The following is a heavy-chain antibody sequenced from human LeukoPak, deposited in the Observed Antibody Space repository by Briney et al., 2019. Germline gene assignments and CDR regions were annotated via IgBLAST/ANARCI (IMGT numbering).Heavy chain of an antibody. CDR3: ARGRLGPDY. D-gene: IGHD3-9*01. CDR2: INHSGST. V-gene: IGHV4-34*01. CDR1: XXXXXGYY. J-gene: IGHJ4*02. Sequence: SEALXLXXXXXXXXXXGYYWSWIRXPPGKGLEWIGEINHSGSTNYNPSLKSRVTISVDTSKNQFSLKLSSVTAADTAVYYCARGRLGPDYWGQGTLVTVSS.